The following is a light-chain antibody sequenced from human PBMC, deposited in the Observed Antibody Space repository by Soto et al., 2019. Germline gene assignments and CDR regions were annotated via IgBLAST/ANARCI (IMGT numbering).Light chain of an antibody. CDR1: QSVYNF. V-gene: IGKV3-20*01. J-gene: IGKJ1*01. CDR3: QQYGSSGT. Sequence: IVLTQSPVTLSLSPGERATLSFRASQSVYNFLAWYQQKPGQAPRXLIYGASNRATGIPDRFSGSGSGTDFTLTISRLEPEDFAVYYCQQYGSSGTFGQGTKVDIK. CDR2: GAS.